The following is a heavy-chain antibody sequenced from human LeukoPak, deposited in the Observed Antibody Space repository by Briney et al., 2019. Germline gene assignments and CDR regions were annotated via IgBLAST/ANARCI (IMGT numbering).Heavy chain of an antibody. V-gene: IGHV1-18*01. CDR2: ISAYNGNT. J-gene: IGHJ5*02. CDR3: ARGIVGANWFDP. Sequence: GASVKVSCKASGYTFTSYGISWVRQAPGQGLEWMGWISAYNGNTNYAQKLQGRVTITTDTSTSTAYMELRNLRSDNTAVYYCARGIVGANWFDPWGQGTLVTVSS. CDR1: GYTFTSYG. D-gene: IGHD1-26*01.